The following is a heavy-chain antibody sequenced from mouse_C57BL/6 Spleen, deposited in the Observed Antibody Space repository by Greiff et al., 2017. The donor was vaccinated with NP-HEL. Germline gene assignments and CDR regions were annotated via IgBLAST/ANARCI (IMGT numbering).Heavy chain of an antibody. J-gene: IGHJ2*01. D-gene: IGHD2-3*01. CDR1: GYAFSSSW. Sequence: VQLQQSGPELVKPGASVMISCKASGYAFSSSWMNWVKQRPGKGLEWIGRIYPGDGDTNYNGKFKGKATLTADKSSSTAYMQLSSLTSEDSAVYFCARRGGDGYPWYFDYWGQGTTLTVSS. V-gene: IGHV1-82*01. CDR3: ARRGGDGYPWYFDY. CDR2: IYPGDGDT.